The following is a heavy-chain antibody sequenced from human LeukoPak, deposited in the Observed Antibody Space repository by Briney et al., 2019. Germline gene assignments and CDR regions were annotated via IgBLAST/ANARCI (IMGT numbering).Heavy chain of an antibody. V-gene: IGHV3-53*01. J-gene: IGHJ4*02. CDR2: IYSGGST. CDR3: ARDGGSGSYYPLHLDY. Sequence: GGSLRLSCAASGFTVSSNYMSWVRQAPGKGLEWVSVIYSGGSTYYADSVKGRFTISRDNSKNTLYLQMNSLRAEDTAVYYCARDGGSGSYYPLHLDYWGQGTLVTVSS. D-gene: IGHD3-10*01. CDR1: GFTVSSNY.